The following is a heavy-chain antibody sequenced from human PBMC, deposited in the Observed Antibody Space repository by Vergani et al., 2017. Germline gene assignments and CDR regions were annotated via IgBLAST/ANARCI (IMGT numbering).Heavy chain of an antibody. D-gene: IGHD2-15*01. V-gene: IGHV4-39*01. J-gene: IGHJ4*02. CDR1: GDSVISTDYH. CDR3: ASKRGACRAAYCPSYDF. CDR2: MDYSWST. Sequence: QVQLQESGPGLVKPSETLSLICTVSGDSVISTDYHWGWIRQPPGKGLEWIGSMDYSWSTSYNPSLESRISISFETPKNQFSLRLTSVTAADTAVYYCASKRGACRAAYCPSYDFWGPGTLVGVSS.